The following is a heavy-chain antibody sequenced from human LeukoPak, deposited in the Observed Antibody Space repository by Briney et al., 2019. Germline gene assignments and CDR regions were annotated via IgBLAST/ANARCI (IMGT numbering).Heavy chain of an antibody. CDR2: INHSGST. D-gene: IGHD5-12*01. V-gene: IGHV4-34*01. CDR3: ARGIWSDHLVAYFLDS. J-gene: IGHJ4*02. CDR1: GFPFSSYS. Sequence: GSLRLSCAASGFPFSSYSMNWVRQPPGKGLEWIGEINHSGSTNYNPSLKSRVTISVDTSKNQFSLKLSSVTAADTAVYYCARGIWSDHLVAYFLDSWGQGTLVTVSS.